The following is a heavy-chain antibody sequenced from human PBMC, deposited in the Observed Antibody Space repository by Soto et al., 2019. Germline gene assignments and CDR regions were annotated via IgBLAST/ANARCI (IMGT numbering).Heavy chain of an antibody. CDR1: GYTFNSYD. CDR3: ARGPHSYYDYIWGSYRSTAPFDY. J-gene: IGHJ4*02. CDR2: MNPNSGNT. V-gene: IGHV1-8*01. Sequence: ASVKVSCKASGYTFNSYDINWVRQATGQGLEWMGWMNPNSGNTGYAQKFQGRVTMTRNTSISTAYMELSSLRSEDTAVYYCARGPHSYYDYIWGSYRSTAPFDYWGQGTLVTVSS. D-gene: IGHD3-16*02.